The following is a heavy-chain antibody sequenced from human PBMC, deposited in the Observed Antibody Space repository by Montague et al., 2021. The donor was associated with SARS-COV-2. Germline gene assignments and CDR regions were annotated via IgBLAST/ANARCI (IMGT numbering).Heavy chain of an antibody. CDR3: ASAKEGSGYYRPFDY. J-gene: IGHJ4*02. CDR1: GASVTSTNW. CDR2: IYHTGNT. Sequence: SETLSLTCGVSGASVTSTNWCSWVLQPTGKELEWLGEIYHTGNTNYSPSLKNRVSISLDKSKNQLSLMLNSVTAADTAVYYCASAKEGSGYYRPFDYWGQGTLVTVSS. V-gene: IGHV4-4*02. D-gene: IGHD3-22*01.